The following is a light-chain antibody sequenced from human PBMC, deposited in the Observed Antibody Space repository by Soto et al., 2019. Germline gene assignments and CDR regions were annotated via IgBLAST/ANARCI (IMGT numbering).Light chain of an antibody. CDR1: QSVSIY. V-gene: IGKV3-11*01. Sequence: EIVLTQSPATLSLSPGERATLSCRASQSVSIYLAWYQHRPGQAPRLLIYDASNRATGIPARFSGSGSGTDFHLIISSLETEDFAVYYCQQCYSRQLTFGGGTRVEIK. J-gene: IGKJ4*01. CDR3: QQCYSRQLT. CDR2: DAS.